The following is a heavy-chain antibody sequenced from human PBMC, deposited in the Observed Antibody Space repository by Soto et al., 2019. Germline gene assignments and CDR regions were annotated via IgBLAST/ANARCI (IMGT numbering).Heavy chain of an antibody. D-gene: IGHD4-17*01. J-gene: IGHJ4*02. V-gene: IGHV4-30-4*01. Sequence: QVQLQESGPGLVKPSQTLSLTCTVSGGSISSGDYYWSWIRQPPGKGLEWIGYIYYSGSTYYNPSLKSRDTISVDTSKNQFSLKLSSVTAADTAVYYCARNDYGDQKPPAPDYWGQGTLVTVSS. CDR3: ARNDYGDQKPPAPDY. CDR1: GGSISSGDYY. CDR2: IYYSGST.